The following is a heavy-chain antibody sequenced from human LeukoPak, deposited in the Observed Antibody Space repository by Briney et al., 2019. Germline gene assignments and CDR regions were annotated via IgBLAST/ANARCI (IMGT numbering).Heavy chain of an antibody. CDR2: ISSSGSTI. CDR1: GFTFSDYY. D-gene: IGHD6-19*01. J-gene: IGHJ3*02. CDR3: ARHQYISGWYDAFDI. V-gene: IGHV3-11*01. Sequence: GGSLRLSCAASGFTFSDYYMSWIRQAPGKGLEWVSYISSSGSTIYYADSVKGRFTISRDNAKNSLYLQMNSLRAEDTAVYYCARHQYISGWYDAFDIWGQGTMVTVSS.